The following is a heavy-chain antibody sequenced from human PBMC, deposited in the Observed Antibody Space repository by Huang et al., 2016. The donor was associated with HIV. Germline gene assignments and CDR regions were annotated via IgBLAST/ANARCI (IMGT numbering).Heavy chain of an antibody. V-gene: IGHV4-34*01. CDR3: ARERMMSWLDDHDAFDI. D-gene: IGHD1-1*01. CDR2: ITHSGST. CDR1: GGSFSGYY. J-gene: IGHJ3*02. Sequence: QVQLQQWGAGLLKPSETLSLTCAVYGGSFSGYYWNWIRQSHGKGLECIGEITHSGSTNYNPSLKSRLTISVDTSKNQFSLKLSSVTAADTAVYYCARERMMSWLDDHDAFDIWGQGTMVTVSS.